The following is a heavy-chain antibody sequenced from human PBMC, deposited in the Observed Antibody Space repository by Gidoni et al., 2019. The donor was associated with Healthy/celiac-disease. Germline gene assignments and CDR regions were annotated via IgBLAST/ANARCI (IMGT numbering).Heavy chain of an antibody. J-gene: IGHJ3*02. CDR2: ISAYNGNT. Sequence: QVQLVQSGAEVKKPGASVKVSCKASGYTFTSYGISWVRQAPGQGLEWMGWISAYNGNTNYAQKLQGRVTMTTDTSTSTAYMELRSLRSDDTAVYYCARDCSSTSCYRVRAHAFDIWGQGTMVTVSS. CDR3: ARDCSSTSCYRVRAHAFDI. CDR1: GYTFTSYG. D-gene: IGHD2-2*02. V-gene: IGHV1-18*01.